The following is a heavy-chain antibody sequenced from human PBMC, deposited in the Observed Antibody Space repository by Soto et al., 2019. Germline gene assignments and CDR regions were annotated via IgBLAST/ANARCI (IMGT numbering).Heavy chain of an antibody. J-gene: IGHJ4*02. D-gene: IGHD2-15*01. Sequence: PSETLSLTCSVSGVSISSYFWSWIRQPPGRGLEWIGYTYHRGSTNYSPSLKSRVAISLDTSENQFSLKVNSVTAADTAVYYCARSGGYHGPLDYWGQGTPVTVSS. CDR2: TYHRGST. CDR3: ARSGGYHGPLDY. CDR1: GVSISSYF. V-gene: IGHV4-59*01.